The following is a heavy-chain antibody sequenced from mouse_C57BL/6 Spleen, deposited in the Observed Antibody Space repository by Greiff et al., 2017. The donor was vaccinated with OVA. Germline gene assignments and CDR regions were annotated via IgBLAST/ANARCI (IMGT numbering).Heavy chain of an antibody. CDR2: IRLKSDNYAT. CDR3: TFVDY. Sequence: EVHLVESGGGLVQPGGSMKLSCVASGFPFSNYWMNWVRQSPETGLEWVAQIRLKSDNYATHYAESVKGRFTISRDDSKSSVYLQMNNLRAEDTGIYYCTFVDYWGQGTSVTVSS. V-gene: IGHV6-3*01. CDR1: GFPFSNYW. J-gene: IGHJ4*01.